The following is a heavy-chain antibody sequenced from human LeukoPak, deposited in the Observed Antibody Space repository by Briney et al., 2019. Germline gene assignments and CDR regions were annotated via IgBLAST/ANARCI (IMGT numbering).Heavy chain of an antibody. V-gene: IGHV1-2*02. Sequence: ASVKVSCEASGYTFTGYYMHWVRQAPGQGVEWVGWINPNSGGTNYAQKFQGRVTMTSDTSISTAYMELSRLRSDDTAVYYCGSSIVLMVYANPRYGMDVWGQGTTVTVSS. CDR2: INPNSGGT. D-gene: IGHD2-8*01. CDR1: GYTFTGYY. J-gene: IGHJ6*02. CDR3: GSSIVLMVYANPRYGMDV.